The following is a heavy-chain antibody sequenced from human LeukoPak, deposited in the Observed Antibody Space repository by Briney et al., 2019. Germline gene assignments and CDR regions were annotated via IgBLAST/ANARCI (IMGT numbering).Heavy chain of an antibody. CDR3: ARESYYYGSGSYDY. J-gene: IGHJ4*02. CDR1: GYTFTGYY. Sequence: ASVKVSCKASGYTFTGYYMHWVRQAPGQGLEWMGWINPNSGGTNYAQKFQGRVTMTRDTSISTAYMELSRLRSDDTAVYHCARESYYYGSGSYDYWGQGTLVTVSS. CDR2: INPNSGGT. D-gene: IGHD3-10*01. V-gene: IGHV1-2*02.